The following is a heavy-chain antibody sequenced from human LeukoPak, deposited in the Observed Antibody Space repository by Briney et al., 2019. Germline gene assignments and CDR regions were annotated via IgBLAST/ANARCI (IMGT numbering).Heavy chain of an antibody. Sequence: VASVKVSCKTSGYPFTTWEINWVRQAAGQGLEWIGWVHPNSGNTAYAQKFQGRVTMTRDTSISTAYMELSGLRFDDTAVYFCARGPRNDPWGQGTLVTVSS. CDR1: GYPFTTWE. CDR2: VHPNSGNT. J-gene: IGHJ5*02. D-gene: IGHD1-14*01. CDR3: ARGPRNDP. V-gene: IGHV1-8*01.